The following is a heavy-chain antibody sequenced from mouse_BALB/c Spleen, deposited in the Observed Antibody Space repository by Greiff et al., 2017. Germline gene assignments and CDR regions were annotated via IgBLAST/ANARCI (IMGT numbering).Heavy chain of an antibody. D-gene: IGHD2-10*01. J-gene: IGHJ4*01. V-gene: IGHV5-17*02. CDR3: ASYYGNYGAMDY. CDR2: ISSGSSTI. Sequence: EVKVVESGGGLVQPGGSRKLSCAASGFTFSSFGMHWVRQAPEKGLEWVAYISSGSSTIYYADTVEGRFTISRDNPKNTLFLQMTSLRSEDTAMYYCASYYGNYGAMDYWGQGTSVTVSS. CDR1: GFTFSSFG.